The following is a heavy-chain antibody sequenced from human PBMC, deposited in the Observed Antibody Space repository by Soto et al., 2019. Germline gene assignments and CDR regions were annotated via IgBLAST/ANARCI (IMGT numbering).Heavy chain of an antibody. V-gene: IGHV5-51*07. Sequence: GESLKISCKGSGYSFTSYWIGWVHQMPGKGLEWMGIIYPGDSDTRYSPSFQGQVTISADKSISTAYLQWSSLKASDTAMYYCARLGKGAIGGYDSMGYWGQGTLVTVSS. CDR3: ARLGKGAIGGYDSMGY. J-gene: IGHJ4*02. CDR1: GYSFTSYW. CDR2: IYPGDSDT. D-gene: IGHD5-12*01.